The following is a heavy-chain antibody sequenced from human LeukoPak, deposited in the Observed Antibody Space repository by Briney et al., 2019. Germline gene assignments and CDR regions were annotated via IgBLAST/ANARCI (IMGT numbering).Heavy chain of an antibody. CDR2: MNPNSGNT. D-gene: IGHD3-22*01. V-gene: IGHV1-8*01. Sequence: LGASVKVSCKASGYTFTSYDINWVRQATGQGLEWMGWMNPNSGNTGYAQKLQGRVTMTTDTSTSTAYMELRSLRSDDTAVYYCARETVTYYYDSSGYYYFDYWGQGTLVTVSS. CDR1: GYTFTSYD. CDR3: ARETVTYYYDSSGYYYFDY. J-gene: IGHJ4*02.